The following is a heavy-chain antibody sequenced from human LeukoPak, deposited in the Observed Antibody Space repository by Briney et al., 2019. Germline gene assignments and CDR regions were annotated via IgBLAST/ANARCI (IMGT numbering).Heavy chain of an antibody. V-gene: IGHV3-20*04. Sequence: GGSLRLSCAAPGFTFDDYGMSWVRQAPGKGLEWVSGINWNGGSTGYADSVKGRFTISRDNAKNSLYLQMNSLRAEDTAVYYCARSHYDILTGYYNRNFDYWGQGTLVTVSS. D-gene: IGHD3-9*01. CDR1: GFTFDDYG. J-gene: IGHJ4*02. CDR2: INWNGGST. CDR3: ARSHYDILTGYYNRNFDY.